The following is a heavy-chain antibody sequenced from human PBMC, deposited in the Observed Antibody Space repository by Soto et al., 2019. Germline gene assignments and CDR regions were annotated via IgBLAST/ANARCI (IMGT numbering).Heavy chain of an antibody. CDR2: INAGNGNT. Sequence: ASVKVSCKASGYTFTNYAMHWVRQAPGQRLEWMGWINAGNGNTKYSQKFQGRVTITRDTSTSTAYMELSSLRSEDTAVYYCASGWFGEFVYYFDYWGQGTLVTVSS. CDR3: ASGWFGEFVYYFDY. D-gene: IGHD3-10*01. J-gene: IGHJ4*02. CDR1: GYTFTNYA. V-gene: IGHV1-3*01.